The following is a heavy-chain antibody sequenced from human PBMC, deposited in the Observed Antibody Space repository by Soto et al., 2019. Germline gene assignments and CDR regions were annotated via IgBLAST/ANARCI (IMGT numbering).Heavy chain of an antibody. CDR3: ARIPYYYDSSGYSDAFDY. V-gene: IGHV2-70*01. Sequence: SGPTLVNPTQTLTLTCTFSGFSLSTSGMCVSWIRQPPGKALEWLALIDWDDDKYYSTSLKTRLTISKDTSKNQVVLTMTNMDPVDTATYYCARIPYYYDSSGYSDAFDYWGQGTLVTVSS. CDR2: IDWDDDK. CDR1: GFSLSTSGMC. J-gene: IGHJ4*02. D-gene: IGHD3-22*01.